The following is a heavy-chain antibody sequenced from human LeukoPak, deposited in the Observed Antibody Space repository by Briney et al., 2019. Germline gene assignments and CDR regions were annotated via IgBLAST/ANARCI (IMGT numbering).Heavy chain of an antibody. CDR1: GFTFSSYG. Sequence: GRSLRLSCAASGFTFSSYGMHWVRQAPGKGLEWVAVIWYDGSNKYCADSVKGRFTISRDNSKNTLYLQMNSLRAEDTAVYYCAKDRGYDSSYFDYWGQGTLVTVSS. CDR3: AKDRGYDSSYFDY. D-gene: IGHD5-12*01. CDR2: IWYDGSNK. J-gene: IGHJ4*02. V-gene: IGHV3-33*06.